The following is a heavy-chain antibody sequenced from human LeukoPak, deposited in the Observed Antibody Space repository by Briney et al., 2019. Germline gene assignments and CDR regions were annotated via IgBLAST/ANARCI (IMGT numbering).Heavy chain of an antibody. J-gene: IGHJ4*02. CDR2: ISAYNGNT. CDR1: GYTFTSYG. CDR3: ARVTDYYDSSGYDY. D-gene: IGHD3-22*01. Sequence: ASVKVSCKASGYTFTSYGISWVRQAPGQGLEWMGWISAYNGNTNYAQKLQGRVTMTTDTSTSTAYMELRSLRSDDTAVYYCARVTDYYDSSGYDYWGQGTLVAVSS. V-gene: IGHV1-18*01.